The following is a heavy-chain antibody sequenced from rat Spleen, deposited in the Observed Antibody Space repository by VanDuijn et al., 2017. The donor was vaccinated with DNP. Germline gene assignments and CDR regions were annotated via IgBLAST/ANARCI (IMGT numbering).Heavy chain of an antibody. CDR3: ARTSGFDY. D-gene: IGHD4-4*01. J-gene: IGHJ4*01. V-gene: IGHV3-1*01. CDR2: ISYSGTS. CDR1: GFSITTNY. Sequence: EVQLQESGPGLVKPSHSLSLTCSVTGFSITTNYWGWIRKFPGNKMEWLGHISYSGTSGYNPSLNIRISITRDTSKNQFFLQLNSVTPEDTATYYCARTSGFDYWGQGASVTVSS.